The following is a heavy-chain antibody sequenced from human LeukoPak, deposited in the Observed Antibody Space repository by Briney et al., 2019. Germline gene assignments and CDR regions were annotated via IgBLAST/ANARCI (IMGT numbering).Heavy chain of an antibody. Sequence: SVKVSCKASGGTFSSYAISWVRQAPGQGLEWMGRIIPILGIANYAQKFQGRVTITADKSTSTAYMELSSLRSQDTAVYYCARVTAEEGSDYWGQGTLVTVSS. CDR1: GGTFSSYA. V-gene: IGHV1-69*04. D-gene: IGHD1-14*01. CDR3: ARVTAEEGSDY. CDR2: IIPILGIA. J-gene: IGHJ4*02.